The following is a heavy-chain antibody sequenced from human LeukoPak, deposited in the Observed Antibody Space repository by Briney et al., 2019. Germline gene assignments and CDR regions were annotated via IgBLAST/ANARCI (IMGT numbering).Heavy chain of an antibody. CDR2: IYHSGST. V-gene: IGHV4-38-2*02. D-gene: IGHD3-9*01. CDR1: GYSISSGYY. CDR3: ARQALYYDILTGYFDY. J-gene: IGHJ4*02. Sequence: SETLSLTCTVSGYSISSGYYWGWIRQPPGKGLEWIGSIYHSGSTYYNPSLKSRVTISVDTSKNQFSLKLSSVTAADTAVYYCARQALYYDILTGYFDYWGQGTLVTVSS.